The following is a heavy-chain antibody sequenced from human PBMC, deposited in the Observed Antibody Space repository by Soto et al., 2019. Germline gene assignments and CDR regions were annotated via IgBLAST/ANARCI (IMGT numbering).Heavy chain of an antibody. D-gene: IGHD1-26*01. Sequence: QVQLQESGPGLVRPSQTLSLTCTVSGGSISSGSYFWTWIRQHPGKGLEWIGYIYYSGSTYYNPSLKSRVTRSVNTSKNQFSLKLSSVTAADTAVYYCARVDLAGATSFDYWGQGTLVTVSS. V-gene: IGHV4-31*03. J-gene: IGHJ4*02. CDR2: IYYSGST. CDR1: GGSISSGSYF. CDR3: ARVDLAGATSFDY.